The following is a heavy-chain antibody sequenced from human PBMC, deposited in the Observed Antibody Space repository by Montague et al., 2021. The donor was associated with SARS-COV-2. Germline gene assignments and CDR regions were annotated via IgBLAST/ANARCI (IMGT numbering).Heavy chain of an antibody. Sequence: SLRLSCAASGFTFSEHSMNWVRQAPGKGLQWVSHISTSGEIKYYXDSXKGRFSISRDNAEKAVSLQMNSLRDDDTAIYYCARDALAASGSFDYWGPGILVTVSS. CDR2: ISTSGEIK. CDR1: GFTFSEHS. CDR3: ARDALAASGSFDY. J-gene: IGHJ4*02. V-gene: IGHV3-48*02. D-gene: IGHD6-13*01.